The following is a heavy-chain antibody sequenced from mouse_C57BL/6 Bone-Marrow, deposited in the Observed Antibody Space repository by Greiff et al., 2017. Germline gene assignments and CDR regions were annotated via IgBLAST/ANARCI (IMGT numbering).Heavy chain of an antibody. CDR2: ILPGSGST. CDR3: AREGGSSPYYVDF. V-gene: IGHV1-9*01. D-gene: IGHD1-1*01. J-gene: IGHJ2*01. Sequence: VQGVESGAELMKPGASVKLSCKATGYTFTGYWIEWVKQRPGHGLEWIGEILPGSGSTNYNKKFKGKATFTAATSSNTAYMQLSSRTTEDSAIYYCAREGGSSPYYVDFWGQGTTLTVSS. CDR1: GYTFTGYW.